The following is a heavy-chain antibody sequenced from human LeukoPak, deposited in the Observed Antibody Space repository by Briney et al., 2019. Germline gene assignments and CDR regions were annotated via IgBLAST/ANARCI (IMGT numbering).Heavy chain of an antibody. J-gene: IGHJ4*02. D-gene: IGHD6-19*01. CDR1: GYTFTGYY. CDR2: INPNSGGT. V-gene: IGHV1-2*02. Sequence: GASVKASCKASGYTFTGYYMHWVRQAPGQGLEWMGWINPNSGGTNYAQKFQGRVTMTRDTSISTAYMELSRLRSDDTAVYYCARVGSGYSSGPFDYWGQGTLVTVSS. CDR3: ARVGSGYSSGPFDY.